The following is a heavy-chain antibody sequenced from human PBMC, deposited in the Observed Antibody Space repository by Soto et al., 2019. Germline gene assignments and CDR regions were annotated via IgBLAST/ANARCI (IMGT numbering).Heavy chain of an antibody. CDR3: VSEDEIAGGTSAFEY. D-gene: IGHD1-1*01. Sequence: PGGSLRLSCEASGFRFNSYSMNWVRQAPQKGLEWVSLIDARSNSIYYADSVKGRFTISRDNARNSLYLQMDSLRDEDTAVYYCVSEDEIAGGTSAFEYWGQGTPVTVSS. CDR1: GFRFNSYS. CDR2: IDARSNSI. V-gene: IGHV3-21*06. J-gene: IGHJ4*02.